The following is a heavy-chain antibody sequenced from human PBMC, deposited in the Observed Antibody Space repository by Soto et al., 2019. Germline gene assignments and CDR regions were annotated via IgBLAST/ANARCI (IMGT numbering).Heavy chain of an antibody. CDR2: ISYDGSNK. CDR1: GFTFSSYG. D-gene: IGHD3-22*01. Sequence: QVQLVESGGGVVQPGRYLRLSCAASGFTFSSYGMHWVRQAPGKGLEWVAVISYDGSNKYYADSVKGRFTISRDNSKNTLYLQMNSLRAEDTAVYYCAKDVIYYDSSGYCHYWGQGTLVTVSS. CDR3: AKDVIYYDSSGYCHY. J-gene: IGHJ4*02. V-gene: IGHV3-30*18.